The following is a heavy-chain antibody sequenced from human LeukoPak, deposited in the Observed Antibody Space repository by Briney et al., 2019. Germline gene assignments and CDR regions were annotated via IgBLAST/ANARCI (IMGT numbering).Heavy chain of an antibody. CDR1: GFTFSSYA. CDR3: ARDWVNRDGYNSRAPGVYYYYYGMDV. J-gene: IGHJ6*02. Sequence: GGSLRLSCAASGFTFSSYAMSWVRQAPGKGLEWVSAISGSGGSTYYADSVKGRFTISRDNAKNSLYLQMNSLRAEDTAVYYCARDWVNRDGYNSRAPGVYYYYYGMDVWGQGTTVTVSS. V-gene: IGHV3-23*01. CDR2: ISGSGGST. D-gene: IGHD5-24*01.